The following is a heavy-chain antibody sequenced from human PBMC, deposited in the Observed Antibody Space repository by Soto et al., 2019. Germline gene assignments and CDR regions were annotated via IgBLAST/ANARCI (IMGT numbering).Heavy chain of an antibody. V-gene: IGHV1-69*01. CDR1: GGLFSSFA. D-gene: IGHD3-16*01. J-gene: IGHJ5*02. Sequence: QEQLVQAGAEVKKPGSSVKVSCKDSGGLFSSFAISWVRQAPGQGLEWMGGIIPVFGTTNYAQKFQVRVTFTADELTNTAYMDLSSLTSDDTAMYYCARGGGPYVWFNKSWGQGTQVTVSS. CDR2: IIPVFGTT. CDR3: ARGGGPYVWFNKS.